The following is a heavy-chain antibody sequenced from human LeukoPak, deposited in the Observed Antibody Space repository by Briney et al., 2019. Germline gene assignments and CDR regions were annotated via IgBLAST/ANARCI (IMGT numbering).Heavy chain of an antibody. D-gene: IGHD6-19*01. Sequence: GGSLRPSCTGSGFTFGDYAMSWFRQAPGKGLEWVGFIRSKAYGGTTEYAASVKGRFTISRDDSKSIAYLQMNSLKTEDTGVYYCTRDDGWSGDYWGQGTLVTVSS. CDR3: TRDDGWSGDY. J-gene: IGHJ4*02. V-gene: IGHV3-49*03. CDR1: GFTFGDYA. CDR2: IRSKAYGGTT.